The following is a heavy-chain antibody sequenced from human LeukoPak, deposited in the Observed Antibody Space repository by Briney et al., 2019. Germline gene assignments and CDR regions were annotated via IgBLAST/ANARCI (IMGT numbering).Heavy chain of an antibody. CDR1: GYTFTNYD. J-gene: IGHJ4*02. Sequence: ASVKVSCKASGYTFTNYDINWVRQATGQGLEWMGWMNPNSGNTGYAQKFQGRVTMTRNTSRSTAYMELSSLRSEDTAVYYCARAGRSMGVVSLDGYWGQGTLVTVSS. V-gene: IGHV1-8*01. CDR2: MNPNSGNT. CDR3: ARAGRSMGVVSLDGY. D-gene: IGHD4-23*01.